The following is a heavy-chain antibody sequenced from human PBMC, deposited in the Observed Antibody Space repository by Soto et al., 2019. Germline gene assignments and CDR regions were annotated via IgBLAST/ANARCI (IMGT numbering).Heavy chain of an antibody. CDR1: GGSISTYY. CDR2: IFYSGRT. Sequence: SETLSLTCTVSGGSISTYYWSWIRQPPGKGLEWIGCIFYSGRTNYNPSLKSRLTISVDTSKNQFSLKLSSVTAADTAVYYCARDNHSTNSEDYYFHYWGQGALVTVSS. CDR3: ARDNHSTNSEDYYFHY. J-gene: IGHJ4*02. D-gene: IGHD2-8*01. V-gene: IGHV4-59*01.